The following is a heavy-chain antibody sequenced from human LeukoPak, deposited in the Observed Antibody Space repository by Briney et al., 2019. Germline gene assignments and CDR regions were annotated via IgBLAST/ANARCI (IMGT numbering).Heavy chain of an antibody. J-gene: IGHJ4*02. Sequence: ASVKVSCKASGYTFTNYGISWVRQAPGQGLEWMGWISTYNGNTKYAQKLQGRVTMSTDTSTSTAYMELRSLRSDDTAVYYCARTSYIILSDYWGQGTLVTVSS. CDR1: GYTFTNYG. D-gene: IGHD6-6*01. V-gene: IGHV1-18*01. CDR2: ISTYNGNT. CDR3: ARTSYIILSDY.